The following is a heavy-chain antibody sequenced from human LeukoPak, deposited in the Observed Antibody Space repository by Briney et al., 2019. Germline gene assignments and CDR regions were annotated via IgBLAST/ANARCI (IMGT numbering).Heavy chain of an antibody. V-gene: IGHV1-8*01. Sequence: ASVKVSCKGSGYTFTSCDINWVRQATGQGLEWMGWMNPNSGNTGYAQKLQGKVTMTSNTSISTAYMELSSLRSEGTAVYYWAREEWKAVAGRGDYGGQGTLVTVSS. D-gene: IGHD6-19*01. J-gene: IGHJ4*02. CDR3: AREEWKAVAGRGDY. CDR2: MNPNSGNT. CDR1: GYTFTSCD.